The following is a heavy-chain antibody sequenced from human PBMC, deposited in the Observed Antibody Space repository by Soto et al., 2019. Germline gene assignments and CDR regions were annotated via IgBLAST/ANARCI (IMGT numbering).Heavy chain of an antibody. CDR1: GGSFSGYY. D-gene: IGHD5-18*01. Sequence: LSLTCAVYGGSFSGYYWSWIRQPPGKGLEWIGEINHSGSTNYNPSLKSRVTISVDTSKNQFSLKLSSATAADTAVYYCARGLVDTAMVTFAYYFDYWGQGTLVTVSS. J-gene: IGHJ4*02. CDR3: ARGLVDTAMVTFAYYFDY. CDR2: INHSGST. V-gene: IGHV4-34*01.